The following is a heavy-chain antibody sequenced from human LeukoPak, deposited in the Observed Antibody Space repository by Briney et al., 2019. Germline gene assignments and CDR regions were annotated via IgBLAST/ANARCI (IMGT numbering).Heavy chain of an antibody. J-gene: IGHJ4*02. V-gene: IGHV3-23*01. Sequence: PGESLRLSCAASGFTFKNYAMSWVRQAPGKGLEWVSAITDGGGDTYHADSVKGRFTISRDNSKNTLHLRMNSLRVEDSAVYYCAKGSRGPRPYYFDFWGQGTLVTV. CDR1: GFTFKNYA. D-gene: IGHD3-10*01. CDR3: AKGSRGPRPYYFDF. CDR2: ITDGGGDT.